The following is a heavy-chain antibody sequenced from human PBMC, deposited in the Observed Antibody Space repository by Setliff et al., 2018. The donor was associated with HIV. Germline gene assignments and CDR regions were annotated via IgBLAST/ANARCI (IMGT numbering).Heavy chain of an antibody. CDR3: ANGFHYGYLFDY. Sequence: PGGSLRLSCAASGFTFSSYWMYWVRQAPGKGLVWVSRINSDGSSTSYADSVKGRFTISRDNAKNSLYLQMNSLRAEDTAVYYCANGFHYGYLFDYWGQGTLVTVSS. J-gene: IGHJ4*02. CDR2: INSDGSST. V-gene: IGHV3-74*01. CDR1: GFTFSSYW. D-gene: IGHD3-16*01.